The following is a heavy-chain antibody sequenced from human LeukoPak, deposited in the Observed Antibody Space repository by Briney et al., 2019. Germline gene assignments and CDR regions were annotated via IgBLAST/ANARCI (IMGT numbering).Heavy chain of an antibody. CDR1: GGSISTYY. Sequence: PSETLSLTCTLSGGSISTYYWSWIRQPPGKGLEWIGYIYYSGSTNYNPSLKSRVTISVDTSKNQFSLKLSSVTAADTAVYYCARQIGGFSYGAYYFDYWGQGTLVTVSS. CDR3: ARQIGGFSYGAYYFDY. D-gene: IGHD5-18*01. V-gene: IGHV4-59*08. CDR2: IYYSGST. J-gene: IGHJ4*02.